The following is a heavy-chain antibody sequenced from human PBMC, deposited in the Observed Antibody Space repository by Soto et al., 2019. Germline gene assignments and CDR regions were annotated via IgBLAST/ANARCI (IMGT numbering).Heavy chain of an antibody. CDR3: ARDGYFDH. CDR1: GYTFTNYG. V-gene: IGHV1-18*01. Sequence: QVQLVQSGAEVKKPGDSVRVSCKASGYTFTNYGIGWVRQAPGQGLEWMGWISANNGNTKYAQKLQGRVTMTTDASTSTAYMELMSLRSDDAAVYYCARDGYFDHWGQGTLVTVSS. CDR2: ISANNGNT. J-gene: IGHJ4*02.